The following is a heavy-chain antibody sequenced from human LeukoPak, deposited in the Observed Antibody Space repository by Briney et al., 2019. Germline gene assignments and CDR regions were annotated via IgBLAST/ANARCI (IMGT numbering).Heavy chain of an antibody. CDR3: ARGVSMAQPHIDY. CDR2: ISYDGSNK. D-gene: IGHD2/OR15-2a*01. CDR1: GFSFSSYA. Sequence: SGRSLIRSCAASGFSFSSYAMHWVRQAPGKGLEWVAVISYDGSNKYYADSVKGRFAISRDNSKNTLYLQMNSLRAEDTAVYYCARGVSMAQPHIDYWGQGTLVTVSS. J-gene: IGHJ4*02. V-gene: IGHV3-30*09.